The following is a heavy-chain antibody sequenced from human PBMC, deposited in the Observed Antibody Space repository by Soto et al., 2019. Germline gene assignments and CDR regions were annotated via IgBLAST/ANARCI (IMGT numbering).Heavy chain of an antibody. CDR1: RVTFSSYA. CDR2: ISSNGGST. D-gene: IGHD5-12*01. V-gene: IGHV3-64*01. Sequence: HHGGSMGHCCAESRVTFSSYAMHRDRQAPGKGLEYVSVISSNGGSTYYANSVKGRFSISRDNSKNTVYLQMNSLRGEDTAVYYCAKDLREMATNTPDYWGQGTLVTAPQ. J-gene: IGHJ4*02. CDR3: AKDLREMATNTPDY.